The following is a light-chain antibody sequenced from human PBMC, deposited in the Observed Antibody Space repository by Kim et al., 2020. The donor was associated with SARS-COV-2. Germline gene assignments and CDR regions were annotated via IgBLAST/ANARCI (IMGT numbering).Light chain of an antibody. V-gene: IGKV3-11*01. J-gene: IGKJ1*01. Sequence: EIVLTQSPATLSLSPGERATLSCRASQSVDSYLAWYQQKPGQAPRLLIYDASNRATGIPARFSGSGSGTDFTLTISSLEPEDFAVYYCQQRSNWLTFGQGTKVDIK. CDR3: QQRSNWLT. CDR1: QSVDSY. CDR2: DAS.